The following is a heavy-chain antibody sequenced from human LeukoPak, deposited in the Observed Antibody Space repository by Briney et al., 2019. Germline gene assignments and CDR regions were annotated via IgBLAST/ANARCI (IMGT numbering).Heavy chain of an antibody. V-gene: IGHV1-46*01. J-gene: IGHJ4*02. CDR2: LNSSGGST. CDR3: ARDRWELPYYFDY. Sequence: ASVKVSCKTSGYIFTDYYIHWVRQAPGQGLEWMGILNSSGGSTTYAQKFQGGITMTRDASTSTVYMELRSLRSEDTAVYYCARDRWELPYYFDYWGQGTLVTVSS. CDR1: GYIFTDYY. D-gene: IGHD1-26*01.